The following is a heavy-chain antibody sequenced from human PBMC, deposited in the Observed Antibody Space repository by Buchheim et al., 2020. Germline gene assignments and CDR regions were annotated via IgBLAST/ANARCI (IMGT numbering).Heavy chain of an antibody. CDR1: GGSITSGDYY. CDR3: ARAGGIWRLGELSSKNFDY. V-gene: IGHV4-30-4*01. D-gene: IGHD3-16*02. CDR2: IYYSGST. J-gene: IGHJ4*02. Sequence: QVQLQESGPGLVKPSQTLSLTCTVSGGSITSGDYYWNWIRQPPGKGLEWIGYIYYSGSTYYNPSLKSRVTISVDTSKNQFSLKLSSVTAADTAVYYCARAGGIWRLGELSSKNFDYWGQGTL.